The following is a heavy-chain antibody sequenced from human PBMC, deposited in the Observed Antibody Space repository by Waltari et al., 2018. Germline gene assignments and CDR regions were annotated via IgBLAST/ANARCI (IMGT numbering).Heavy chain of an antibody. Sequence: QVQLQQWGAGLLKPSETLSLTCAVYGGSFSGYYWSWIRQPPGKGLEWIGEINHSGSTNYNPSLKSRVTISVDTSKNQFSLKLSSVTAADTAVYYCARYKQLVPIYYYYGMDVWGQGTTVTVSS. J-gene: IGHJ6*02. V-gene: IGHV4-34*01. D-gene: IGHD6-6*01. CDR2: INHSGST. CDR3: ARYKQLVPIYYYYGMDV. CDR1: GGSFSGYY.